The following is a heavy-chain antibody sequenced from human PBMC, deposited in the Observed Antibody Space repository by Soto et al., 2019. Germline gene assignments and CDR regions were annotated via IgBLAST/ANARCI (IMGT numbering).Heavy chain of an antibody. V-gene: IGHV5-51*01. Sequence: PGESLKISCKGSGYSFTSYWIGWVRQMPGKGLEWMGIIYPGDSDIRYSPSFQGQVTISADKSISTAYLQWSSLKASDTAMYYCARSPYSSGWYDAFDIWGQGTMVTVSS. CDR1: GYSFTSYW. J-gene: IGHJ3*02. CDR3: ARSPYSSGWYDAFDI. D-gene: IGHD6-19*01. CDR2: IYPGDSDI.